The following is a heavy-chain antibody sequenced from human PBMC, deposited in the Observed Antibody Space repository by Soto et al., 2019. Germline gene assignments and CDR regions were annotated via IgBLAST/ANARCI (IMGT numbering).Heavy chain of an antibody. CDR1: GLTFSSYA. V-gene: IGHV3-23*01. CDR2: ISGGGGTT. Sequence: GGSLRLSCAASGLTFSSYAMSWVRQAPGKGLEWVSAISGGGGTTYYTNSVKGRFTISRDNSKNTLFLQMNSLRAEDTAVYYCAKDGTVVPAAMPDYWGQGALVTVSS. D-gene: IGHD2-2*01. J-gene: IGHJ4*02. CDR3: AKDGTVVPAAMPDY.